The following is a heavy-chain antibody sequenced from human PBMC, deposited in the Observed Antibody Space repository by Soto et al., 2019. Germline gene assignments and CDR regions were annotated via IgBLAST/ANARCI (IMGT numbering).Heavy chain of an antibody. V-gene: IGHV3-33*01. CDR3: VRDLANDCSSTSCYPYGRDV. Sequence: PGWSLRLSCAASGFSFSNYGIYFFRHSACKWREWVAVIWNDGSNKYYADSVKGRFTISRDNSKNTLHLQMNSLSAEDTAVYYCVRDLANDCSSTSCYPYGRDVWGQGTTVTV. D-gene: IGHD2-2*01. J-gene: IGHJ6*02. CDR2: IWNDGSNK. CDR1: GFSFSNYG.